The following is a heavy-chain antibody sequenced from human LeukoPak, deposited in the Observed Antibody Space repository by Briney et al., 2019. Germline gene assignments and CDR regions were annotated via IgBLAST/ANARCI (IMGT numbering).Heavy chain of an antibody. J-gene: IGHJ4*02. Sequence: SGGSLRLSCTFSGLTFRSYWMNWVRQAPGKGLGWVANINPGGNEIRSVDSVKGRSIISRDNAKSSLDLQMSSLRVEDTAVYYCMCWGTDNHWGQGILVTVSS. CDR2: INPGGNEI. V-gene: IGHV3-7*01. D-gene: IGHD7-27*01. CDR1: GLTFRSYW. CDR3: MCWGTDNH.